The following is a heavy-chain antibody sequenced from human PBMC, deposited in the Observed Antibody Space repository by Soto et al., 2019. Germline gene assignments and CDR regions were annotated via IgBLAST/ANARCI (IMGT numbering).Heavy chain of an antibody. J-gene: IGHJ3*02. CDR2: ISYDGSNK. Sequence: GGSLRLSCAASGSTFSSHAMHWVRQAPGKGLEWVAVISYDGSNKYYADSVKGRFTISRDNSKNTLYLQMNSLRAEDTAVYYCARSSTKRAYYYDSSGYQEAFDIWGQGTMVTVSS. CDR3: ARSSTKRAYYYDSSGYQEAFDI. CDR1: GSTFSSHA. V-gene: IGHV3-30-3*01. D-gene: IGHD3-22*01.